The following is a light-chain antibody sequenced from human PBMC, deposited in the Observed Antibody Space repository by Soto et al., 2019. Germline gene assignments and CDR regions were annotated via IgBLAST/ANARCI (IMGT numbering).Light chain of an antibody. CDR1: ENIKNW. J-gene: IGKJ1*01. Sequence: DIQMTQSPSTLSASVGDRVTITCRASENIKNWSAWYQQTAGKAPKVLISDASRLEAGVPSRFSGSGSGTDFTLTITSLQTDDFGTYYCQQYDVHPKTFGQGTKVDIK. V-gene: IGKV1-5*01. CDR2: DAS. CDR3: QQYDVHPKT.